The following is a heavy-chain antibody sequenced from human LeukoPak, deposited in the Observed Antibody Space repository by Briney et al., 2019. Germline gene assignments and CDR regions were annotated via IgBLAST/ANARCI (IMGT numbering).Heavy chain of an antibody. CDR2: INHSGST. Sequence: PSETLSLTCAVYGGSFSGYYWSWIRQPPGKGLEWIGEINHSGSTNYNPSLKSRVTISVDTSKNQFSLKLSSVTAADTAVYYCASLSSSWYYVDYYYYYMDVWGKRTTVTVSS. J-gene: IGHJ6*03. CDR1: GGSFSGYY. CDR3: ASLSSSWYYVDYYYYYMDV. D-gene: IGHD6-13*01. V-gene: IGHV4-34*01.